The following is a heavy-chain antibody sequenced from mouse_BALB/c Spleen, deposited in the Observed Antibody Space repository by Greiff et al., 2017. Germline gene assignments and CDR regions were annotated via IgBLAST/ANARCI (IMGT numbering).Heavy chain of an antibody. CDR3: ARYGYYAMDY. Sequence: EVKLMESGGGLVQPGGSRKLSCAASGFTFSSFGMHWVRQAPEKGLEWVAYISSGSSTIYYADTVKGRFTISRDNPKNTLFLQMTSLRSEDTARFYCARYGYYAMDYWGQGTSVTVSA. D-gene: IGHD1-1*02. J-gene: IGHJ4*01. CDR2: ISSGSSTI. V-gene: IGHV5-17*02. CDR1: GFTFSSFG.